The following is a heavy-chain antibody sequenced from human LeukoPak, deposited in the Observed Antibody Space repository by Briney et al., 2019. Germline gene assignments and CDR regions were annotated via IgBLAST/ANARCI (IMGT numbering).Heavy chain of an antibody. V-gene: IGHV3-23*01. CDR1: GFAFSSYA. J-gene: IGHJ4*02. CDR2: ISGSGGST. D-gene: IGHD6-13*01. Sequence: GGSLTLSCAASGFAFSSYAMSGVRQAPGKGLEWVSAISGSGGSTYYADSVKGRFTISRDNSKNTLYLQMNSLRAEDTAVYYCAKEPGRWYDYWGQGTLVTVSS. CDR3: AKEPGRWYDY.